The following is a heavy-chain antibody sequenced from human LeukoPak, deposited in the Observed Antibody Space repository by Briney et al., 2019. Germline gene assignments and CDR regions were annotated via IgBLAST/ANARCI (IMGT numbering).Heavy chain of an antibody. Sequence: GGSLRLSCVASGFSFSSYGMTWVRQAPGKGLEWVSSISGSGGSTYYADSVKGRFTISRDNSKNMLYLQMNSLRAEDTAVYYCTKGGLRSTPLDSWGQGTLVTVSS. CDR2: ISGSGGST. J-gene: IGHJ5*01. D-gene: IGHD4-17*01. V-gene: IGHV3-23*01. CDR3: TKGGLRSTPLDS. CDR1: GFSFSSYG.